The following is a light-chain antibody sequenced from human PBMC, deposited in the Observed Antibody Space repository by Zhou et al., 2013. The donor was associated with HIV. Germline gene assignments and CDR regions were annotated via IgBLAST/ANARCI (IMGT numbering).Light chain of an antibody. CDR2: GAS. CDR1: QSVSSN. CDR3: QQYDNWPLWT. Sequence: EFVLTQSPGTLSLSPGERATLSCWASQSVSSNYLAWYQQKPGQAPRLLIYGASTRATGIPARFSGSGSGTEFTLTISSLQSEDSAVYFCQQYDNWPLWTFGQGTKVEIK. J-gene: IGKJ1*01. V-gene: IGKV3-15*01.